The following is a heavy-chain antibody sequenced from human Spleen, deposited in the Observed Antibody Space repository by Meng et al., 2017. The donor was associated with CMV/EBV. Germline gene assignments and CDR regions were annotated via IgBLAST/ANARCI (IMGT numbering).Heavy chain of an antibody. Sequence: GESLKISCAASGFTFSRHTMNWVRQAPGKGLEWVSSISSSSNYINYADSVKGRFTISRDNARNSVYLQMNSLRAGDTAVYYCAREGQQLIYYYGMDVWGQGTTVTVSS. V-gene: IGHV3-21*01. D-gene: IGHD6-13*01. CDR1: GFTFSRHT. CDR3: AREGQQLIYYYGMDV. J-gene: IGHJ6*02. CDR2: ISSSSNYI.